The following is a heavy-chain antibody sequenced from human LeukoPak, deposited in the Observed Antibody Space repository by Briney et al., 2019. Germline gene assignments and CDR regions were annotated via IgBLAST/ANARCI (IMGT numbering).Heavy chain of an antibody. CDR1: GFTFSSYE. CDR2: ISSSGSTI. CDR3: ASLGDIVVVVADNAFDM. D-gene: IGHD2-15*01. J-gene: IGHJ3*02. Sequence: PGGSLRLSCAASGFTFSSYEMNWVRQAPGKGLEWVSYISSSGSTIYYADSVKGRFTIYRDNAKNSLYLQMNSLRAEDTAVYYCASLGDIVVVVADNAFDMGAQGTRVTVFS. V-gene: IGHV3-48*03.